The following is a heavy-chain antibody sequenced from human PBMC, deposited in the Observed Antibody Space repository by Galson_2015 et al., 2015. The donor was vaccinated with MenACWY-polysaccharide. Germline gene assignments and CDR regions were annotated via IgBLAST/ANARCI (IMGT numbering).Heavy chain of an antibody. CDR3: ARELGIGAAGSGHK. CDR2: IGGKNRNT. V-gene: IGHV1-18*01. J-gene: IGHJ4*02. Sequence: SVKVSCKASGYTFNDYGFTWVRQAPGQGLEWMGCIGGKNRNTWYAKKFQGRVTLTRDTSTNTAYMELRSLRFDDTAVYYCARELGIGAAGSGHKWGQGTLVTVSS. CDR1: GYTFNDYG. D-gene: IGHD6-13*01.